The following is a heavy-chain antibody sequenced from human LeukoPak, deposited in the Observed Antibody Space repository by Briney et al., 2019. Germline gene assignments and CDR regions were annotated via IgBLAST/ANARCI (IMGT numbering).Heavy chain of an antibody. CDR2: IIPIFGTA. Sequence: GASVKVSCKASGGTFSSYAISWVRQAPGQGLEWMGGIIPIFGTANYAQKFQGRVTITADESTSTAYMELSSLRSEDTAVYYCARVLLWFGRTNYYFDYWGQGTLVTVSS. CDR1: GGTFSSYA. D-gene: IGHD3-10*01. CDR3: ARVLLWFGRTNYYFDY. V-gene: IGHV1-69*13. J-gene: IGHJ4*02.